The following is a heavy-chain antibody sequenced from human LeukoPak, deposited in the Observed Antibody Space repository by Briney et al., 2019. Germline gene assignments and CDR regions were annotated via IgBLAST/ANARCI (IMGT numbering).Heavy chain of an antibody. V-gene: IGHV3-30*02. Sequence: GGSLRLSCAASGFTFRNYAIYWVRQAPGKGLEWVAFTNYDGSDRCYADSVKGRFTVSRDNPKNTLYFRMNSLRTEDTAVYYCAKDLPDRYSLEYWGQGTMVTVPS. D-gene: IGHD2-15*01. CDR3: AKDLPDRYSLEY. CDR2: TNYDGSDR. J-gene: IGHJ4*02. CDR1: GFTFRNYA.